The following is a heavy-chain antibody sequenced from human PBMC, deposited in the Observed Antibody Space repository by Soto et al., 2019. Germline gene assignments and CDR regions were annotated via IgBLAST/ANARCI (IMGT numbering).Heavy chain of an antibody. J-gene: IGHJ4*02. V-gene: IGHV3-23*01. CDR3: AKGNGIAVAAPQGEYFDY. CDR1: GFTFSSYA. Sequence: GGALRLSCAASGFTFSSYAMSWVREAPGKGLEWVSAISGSGGSTYYADSVKGRFTIARDNSKNTLYLQMNSLRAEDTAVYYCAKGNGIAVAAPQGEYFDYWGQATLVTASS. CDR2: ISGSGGST. D-gene: IGHD6-19*01.